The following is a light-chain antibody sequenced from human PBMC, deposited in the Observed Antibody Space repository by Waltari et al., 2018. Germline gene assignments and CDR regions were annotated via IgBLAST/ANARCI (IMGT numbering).Light chain of an antibody. CDR3: MQALEFPYS. V-gene: IGKV2-40*01. CDR2: EVS. CDR1: PSLLDSEDGNTY. J-gene: IGKJ2*03. Sequence: DIVMTQPPLSLPVTLGEPASISCRSSPSLLDSEDGNTYLEWYLQKPGQSPKLLIYEVSNRASGVPDRFSGSGSDTDFTLKISRVEAEDVGVYYCMQALEFPYSFGQGTKVEIK.